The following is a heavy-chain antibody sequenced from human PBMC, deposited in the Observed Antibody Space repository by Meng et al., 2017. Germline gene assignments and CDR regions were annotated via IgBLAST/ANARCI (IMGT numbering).Heavy chain of an antibody. CDR1: GYNFPDHY. CDR3: ARDEDISAAGKLFGDY. CDR2: INPKSGDT. V-gene: IGHV1-2*06. J-gene: IGHJ4*02. Sequence: GQLVQSGAEWKKPGASVKVSCKPSGYNFPDHYIRWVRRAPGQGLEWMGRINPKSGDTHYAQKFQARVTMTGDTSISTAYMELSGLRSDDTAMYYCARDEDISAAGKLFGDYWGQGTLVTVSS. D-gene: IGHD6-25*01.